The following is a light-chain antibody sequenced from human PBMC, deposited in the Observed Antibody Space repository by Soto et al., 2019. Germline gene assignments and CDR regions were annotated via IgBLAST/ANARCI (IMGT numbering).Light chain of an antibody. V-gene: IGKV4-1*01. CDR2: CAS. CDR3: QQYLKSPLS. J-gene: IGKJ4*01. Sequence: DIVMTLSPDSLTASLGERAAINCKSSRTVFYASATKNYLAGYQQKTGQPPKLLISCASVRESGVPDRFSGGGSGTNFTLTISSLQAEDVAVYYCQQYLKSPLSFGGGTRVEI. CDR1: RTVFYASATKNY.